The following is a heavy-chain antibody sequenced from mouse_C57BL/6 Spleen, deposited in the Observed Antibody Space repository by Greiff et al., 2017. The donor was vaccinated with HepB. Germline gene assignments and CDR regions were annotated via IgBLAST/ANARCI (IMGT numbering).Heavy chain of an antibody. V-gene: IGHV1-11*01. CDR2: IYPVSGET. Sequence: VQVVESGAELASPGASVTLSCKASGYTFTDHIMNWVKKRPGQGLEWIGRIYPVSGETNYNQKFMGKATFSVDRSSSTVYMVLNSLTSEDPAVYYCGREDGDYGYFDYWGQGTTLTVSS. CDR3: GREDGDYGYFDY. CDR1: GYTFTDHI. D-gene: IGHD2-13*01. J-gene: IGHJ2*01.